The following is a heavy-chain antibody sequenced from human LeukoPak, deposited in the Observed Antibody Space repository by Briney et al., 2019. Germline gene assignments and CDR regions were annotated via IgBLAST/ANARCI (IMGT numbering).Heavy chain of an antibody. CDR1: GYTLTELS. CDR3: AVHQYYYDSGGYYYYYMDV. Sequence: ASVKVSCKVSGYTLTELSMHWVRQAPGKGLEWMGGFDPEDGETIYAQKFQGRVTMTEDTSTDTAYMELSSLRSEDTAVYYCAVHQYYYDSGGYYYYYMDVWGKGTTVTVSS. D-gene: IGHD3-22*01. J-gene: IGHJ6*03. V-gene: IGHV1-24*01. CDR2: FDPEDGET.